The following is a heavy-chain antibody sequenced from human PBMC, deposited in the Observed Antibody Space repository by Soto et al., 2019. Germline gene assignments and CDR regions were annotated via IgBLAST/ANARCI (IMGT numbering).Heavy chain of an antibody. CDR1: GFTFSDYG. D-gene: IGHD2-8*01. Sequence: EVQLLESGGGVVQPGGSLRLSCAASGFTFSDYGMRWVRQTPGKGLQWVSGVGGSDDDKHYADSVRGRFIVSRDNSKNTLYLQMNSLRAVDTPIYYCAKDATSLNGVLDPFDKWGQGTVVTVSS. CDR3: AKDATSLNGVLDPFDK. V-gene: IGHV3-23*01. J-gene: IGHJ3*02. CDR2: VGGSDDDK.